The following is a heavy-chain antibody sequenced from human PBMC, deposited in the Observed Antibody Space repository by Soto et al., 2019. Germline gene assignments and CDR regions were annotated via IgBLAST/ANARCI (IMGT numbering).Heavy chain of an antibody. CDR3: AKEGYCSGGSCFYYYYGMDV. V-gene: IGHV3-23*01. D-gene: IGHD2-15*01. J-gene: IGHJ6*02. Sequence: GGSLRLSCAASGFTFSSYAMSWVRQAPGEGLEWVSAISGSGGSTYYADSVKGRFTISRDNSKNTLYLQMNSLRAEDTAVYYCAKEGYCSGGSCFYYYYGMDVWGQGTTVTVSS. CDR1: GFTFSSYA. CDR2: ISGSGGST.